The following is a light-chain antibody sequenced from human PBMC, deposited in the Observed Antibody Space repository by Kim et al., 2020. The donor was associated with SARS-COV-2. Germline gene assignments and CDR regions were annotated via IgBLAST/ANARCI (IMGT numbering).Light chain of an antibody. V-gene: IGLV2-14*01. J-gene: IGLJ3*02. CDR1: TNDVGAYNY. CDR2: DVT. CDR3: SSYTSISTWV. Sequence: QSALTQPASVSGSPGQSITLPCTGTTNDVGAYNYVSWYQQYPGKAPKLMIYDVTKRPSGVSNRFSGSKSGNTASLTISGLQAEDEADYYCSSYTSISTWVFGGGTQLTVL.